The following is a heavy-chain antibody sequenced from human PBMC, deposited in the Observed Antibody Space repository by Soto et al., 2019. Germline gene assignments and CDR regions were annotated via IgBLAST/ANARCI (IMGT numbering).Heavy chain of an antibody. Sequence: GGSLRLSCAASGFTFSGSAMHWVRQASGKGLEWVGRIRSKANNYATAYAASVKGRFTISRDNAKNSLYLQMNSLRAEDTAVYYCAAGEPGYYGMDVWGQGTTVTVSS. D-gene: IGHD6-13*01. CDR1: GFTFSGSA. V-gene: IGHV3-73*01. CDR2: IRSKANNYAT. J-gene: IGHJ6*02. CDR3: AAGEPGYYGMDV.